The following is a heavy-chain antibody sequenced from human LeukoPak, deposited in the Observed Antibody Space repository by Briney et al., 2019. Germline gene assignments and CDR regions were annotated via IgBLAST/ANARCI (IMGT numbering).Heavy chain of an antibody. CDR2: IRYDGSNK. CDR3: VKVLEWELPEYFQH. D-gene: IGHD1-26*01. Sequence: GGSLRLSCAASGFTFSSYGMHWVRQAPGKGLEWVAFIRYDGSNKYYADSVKGRFTISRDNSKNTLYLQMNSLRAEDTAVYYCVKVLEWELPEYFQHWGQGTLVTVSS. CDR1: GFTFSSYG. J-gene: IGHJ1*01. V-gene: IGHV3-30*02.